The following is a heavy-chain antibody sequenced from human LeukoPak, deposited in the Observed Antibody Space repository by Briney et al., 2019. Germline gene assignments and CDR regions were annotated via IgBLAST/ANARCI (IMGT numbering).Heavy chain of an antibody. CDR1: GFTFSSYA. CDR2: ISGSGGST. V-gene: IGHV3-23*01. Sequence: GGSLRLSCAASGFTFSSYAMSWVRQAPGKGLEWVSAISGSGGSTYYADSVKGRFTISRDNAKNSLYLQMNSLGAEDTAVYYCARISAHAQQINYYYYYYMDVWGKGTTVTVSS. CDR3: ARISAHAQQINYYYYYYMDV. J-gene: IGHJ6*03. D-gene: IGHD1-26*01.